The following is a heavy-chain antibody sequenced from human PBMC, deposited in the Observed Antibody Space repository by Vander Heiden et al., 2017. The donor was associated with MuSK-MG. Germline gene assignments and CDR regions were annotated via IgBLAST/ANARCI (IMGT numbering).Heavy chain of an antibody. D-gene: IGHD4-4*01. CDR2: ISSSSSYI. J-gene: IGHJ6*03. Sequence: EVQLVESGGGLVKPGGSLRLSCAASGFPFSRYSMNWVRQAPGKGLEWVSTISSSSSYIYYADSVKGRFTISRDNAKNSLYLQMNSLRAEDTAVYYCARAGEGYSNYPVDYMDGWGQGTTVTVSS. V-gene: IGHV3-21*03. CDR1: GFPFSRYS. CDR3: ARAGEGYSNYPVDYMDG.